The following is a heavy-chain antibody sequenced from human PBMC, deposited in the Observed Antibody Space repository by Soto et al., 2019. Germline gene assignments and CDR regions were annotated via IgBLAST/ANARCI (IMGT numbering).Heavy chain of an antibody. CDR1: GGSFSGYY. D-gene: IGHD3-22*01. CDR2: INHSGST. J-gene: IGHJ6*02. V-gene: IGHV4-34*01. Sequence: PSETLSLTCAVYGGSFSGYYWSWIRQPPGKGLEWIGEINHSGSTNYNPSLKSRVTISVDTSKNQFSLKLSSVTAADTAVYYCARGQGKGGSSGYYYYYYGMDVWGQGTTVTSP. CDR3: ARGQGKGGSSGYYYYYYGMDV.